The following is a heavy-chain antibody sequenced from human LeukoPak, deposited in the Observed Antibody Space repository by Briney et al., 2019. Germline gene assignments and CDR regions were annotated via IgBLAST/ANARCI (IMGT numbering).Heavy chain of an antibody. Sequence: SSETLSLTCTVSGGSISSSSYYWGWIRQPPGKGLEWIGSIYYSGSTYYNPSLKSRVTISVDTSKNQFSLKLSSVTAADTAVYYCASYVWGSYFGPKRFDYWGQGTLVTVSS. CDR2: IYYSGST. D-gene: IGHD3-16*01. J-gene: IGHJ4*02. CDR1: GGSISSSSYY. V-gene: IGHV4-39*01. CDR3: ASYVWGSYFGPKRFDY.